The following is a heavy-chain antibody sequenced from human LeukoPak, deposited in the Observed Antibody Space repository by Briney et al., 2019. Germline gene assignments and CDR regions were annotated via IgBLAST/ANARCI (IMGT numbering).Heavy chain of an antibody. D-gene: IGHD2-2*03. J-gene: IGHJ5*01. CDR2: VSWNSDHI. Sequence: PGRSLRLSCVGSGFMFHDYVMHWVRQPPGKGLEWVSGVSWNSDHIGYADSVKGRFTISRDNDRNTLHLQMNSLRVEDTAFYFCTRSPSFTLGGGYLDSWGQGSLVTVSS. CDR3: TRSPSFTLGGGYLDS. V-gene: IGHV3-9*01. CDR1: GFMFHDYV.